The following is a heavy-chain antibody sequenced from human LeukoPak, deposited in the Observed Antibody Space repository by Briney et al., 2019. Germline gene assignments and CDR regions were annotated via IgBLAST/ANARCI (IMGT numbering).Heavy chain of an antibody. CDR3: AKVRILVGSWSWDY. CDR1: GFTFSSYA. J-gene: IGHJ4*02. V-gene: IGHV3-23*01. CDR2: IGGSSGST. Sequence: PGGSLRLSCAASGFTFSSYAMSWVRQAPGKGLEWVSAIGGSSGSTYYADSVKGRFTISRDNSKNTLYLQLNSLRSEDTAVYYCAKVRILVGSWSWDYWGQGTLVTVSS. D-gene: IGHD3-10*01.